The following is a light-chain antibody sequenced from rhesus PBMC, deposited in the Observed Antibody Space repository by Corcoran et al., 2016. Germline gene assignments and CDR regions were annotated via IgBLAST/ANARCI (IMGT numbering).Light chain of an antibody. Sequence: DIVMIQTPLSLPVTLGEPASISCRSSQSLVYSDGKTYLYWYLQKPGQSPQLLMYLVSRRASGVPDKCSGSWSGTDFTLKISRVEAEDVGVYYCMQALRSPYSFGQGTKVEIK. CDR1: QSLVYSDGKTY. CDR3: MQALRSPYS. V-gene: IGKV2-82*02. CDR2: LVS. J-gene: IGKJ2*01.